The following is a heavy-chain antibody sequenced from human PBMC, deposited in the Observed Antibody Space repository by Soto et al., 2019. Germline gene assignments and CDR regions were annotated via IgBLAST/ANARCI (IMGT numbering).Heavy chain of an antibody. Sequence: QVQLVESGGGVVQPGRSLRLSCAASGFTFSSYAMHWVRQAPGKGLEWVAVISYDGSNKYYADSVKGRFTISRDNSKNPLYLQMNSLRAEDAAVYYCAREDGDYVLSPLFDPWGKGTLVTVSS. D-gene: IGHD4-17*01. CDR3: AREDGDYVLSPLFDP. CDR2: ISYDGSNK. J-gene: IGHJ5*02. CDR1: GFTFSSYA. V-gene: IGHV3-30-3*01.